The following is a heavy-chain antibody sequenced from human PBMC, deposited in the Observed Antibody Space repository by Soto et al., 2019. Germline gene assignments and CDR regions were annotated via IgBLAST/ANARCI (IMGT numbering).Heavy chain of an antibody. CDR2: IIPLFGST. J-gene: IGHJ6*02. CDR3: ASAHRGVPGAPTSDYYYYGMDV. D-gene: IGHD2-2*01. V-gene: IGHV1-69*06. Sequence: QVQLVQSGAEVKKPGSSVKVSCKASGGTFSSYAISWVRQAPGQGLEWMGGIIPLFGSTNYAQKFQGRVTISADKSTSTAYMELSSLRSEDTAVYYCASAHRGVPGAPTSDYYYYGMDVWGQGTAVTVSS. CDR1: GGTFSSYA.